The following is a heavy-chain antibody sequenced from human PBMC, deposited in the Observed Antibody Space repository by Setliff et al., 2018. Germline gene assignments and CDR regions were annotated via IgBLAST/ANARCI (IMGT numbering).Heavy chain of an antibody. Sequence: SETLSLTCTVSGGSISSHYWNWIRQPPGKGLEWIGYIFYSGSTNYNPSLKSRVTISVDTSKNQFSLKLSSVTAADTAVYYCARVRRVVIAYYYYMDVWGKGTTVTVSS. CDR2: IFYSGST. V-gene: IGHV4-59*11. CDR1: GGSISSHY. CDR3: ARVRRVVIAYYYYMDV. J-gene: IGHJ6*03. D-gene: IGHD2-21*01.